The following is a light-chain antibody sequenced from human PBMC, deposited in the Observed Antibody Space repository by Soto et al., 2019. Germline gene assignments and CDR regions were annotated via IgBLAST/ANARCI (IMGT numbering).Light chain of an antibody. CDR3: QQSSSWT. CDR1: QSVSSF. CDR2: DAS. V-gene: IGKV3-11*01. Sequence: EIVLTQSPATLSLSPGERATLSCRASQSVSSFLGWYQQKPGQATRLLIYDASNKAPVIPARFSGSGSGTDFTLTISSLEPADFAVDYCQQSSSWTFVQGTKAEIK. J-gene: IGKJ1*01.